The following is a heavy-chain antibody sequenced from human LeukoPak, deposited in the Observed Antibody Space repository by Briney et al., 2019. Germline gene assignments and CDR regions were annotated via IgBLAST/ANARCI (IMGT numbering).Heavy chain of an antibody. CDR2: IYTSGST. CDR1: GGSISSGSYY. J-gene: IGHJ4*02. CDR3: ARTAYSGYEDY. V-gene: IGHV4-61*02. Sequence: PSQTLSLTCTVSGGSISSGSYYWSWIRQPAWNGLEWIGRIYTSGSTNYNPSLKSRVTISVDTSKNQSSLKLSSVTAADTAVYYCARTAYSGYEDYWGQGTLVTVSS. D-gene: IGHD5-12*01.